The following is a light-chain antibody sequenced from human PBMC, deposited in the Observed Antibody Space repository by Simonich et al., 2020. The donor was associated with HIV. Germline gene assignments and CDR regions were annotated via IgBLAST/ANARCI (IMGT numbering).Light chain of an antibody. V-gene: IGKV4-1*01. Sequence: DIVMTQSPDSLAVSLGERATINCKSSKNVLYSSNNKNYLAWYQQKPGQPPKLLIYWASTRESGGPDRFSGSGSGTDFTLTISSLQAEDVAAYYCQQFFGTPTFGGGTKVEIK. CDR2: WAS. CDR1: KNVLYSSNNKNY. J-gene: IGKJ4*01. CDR3: QQFFGTPT.